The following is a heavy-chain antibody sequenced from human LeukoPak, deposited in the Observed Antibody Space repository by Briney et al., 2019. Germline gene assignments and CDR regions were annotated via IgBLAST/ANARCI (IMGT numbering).Heavy chain of an antibody. CDR1: GFTFDDYT. J-gene: IGHJ4*02. CDR2: ISWDGGST. Sequence: PSGGSLRLSCAASGFTFDDYTMHWVRQAPGKGLEWVSLISWDGGSTYYADSVKGRFTISRDNSKNSLYLQMNSLRTEDTAVYYCAKRGAEVGQTVAPGDYWGQGTLVTVSS. D-gene: IGHD1-26*01. CDR3: AKRGAEVGQTVAPGDY. V-gene: IGHV3-43*01.